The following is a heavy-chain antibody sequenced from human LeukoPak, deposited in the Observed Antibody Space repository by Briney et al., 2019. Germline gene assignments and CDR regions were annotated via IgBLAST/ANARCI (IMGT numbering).Heavy chain of an antibody. Sequence: GGSLRLSCAASGFTFSSYAMSWVRQAPGKGLEWVSAISGSGGSTYYADSVKGRFTISRDNSKNTLYLQMNSLRAEDTAVYYCAKVAVDIVVVVAAEYNWFDPWGQGTLVTVSS. D-gene: IGHD2-15*01. CDR1: GFTFSSYA. V-gene: IGHV3-23*01. J-gene: IGHJ5*02. CDR2: ISGSGGST. CDR3: AKVAVDIVVVVAAEYNWFDP.